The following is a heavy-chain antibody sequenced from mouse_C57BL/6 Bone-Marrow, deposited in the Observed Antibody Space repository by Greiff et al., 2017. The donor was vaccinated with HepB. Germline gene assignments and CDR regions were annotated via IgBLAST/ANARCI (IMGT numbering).Heavy chain of an antibody. J-gene: IGHJ4*01. Sequence: VHLVESGAELVMPGASVKLSCKASGYTFTSYWMHWVKQRPGQGLEWIGEIDPSDSYTNYNQKFKGKSTLTVDKSSSTAYMQLSSLTSEDSAVYYCARGGNYGAMDYWGQGTSVTVSS. CDR3: ARGGNYGAMDY. D-gene: IGHD2-1*01. V-gene: IGHV1-69*01. CDR1: GYTFTSYW. CDR2: IDPSDSYT.